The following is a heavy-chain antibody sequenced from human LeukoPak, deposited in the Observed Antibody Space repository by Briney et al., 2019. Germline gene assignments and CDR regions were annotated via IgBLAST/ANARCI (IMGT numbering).Heavy chain of an antibody. J-gene: IGHJ4*02. CDR2: ISVYNGKT. CDR1: GYTFSSYG. CDR3: ARDQYDSVWDSHRPFFDY. Sequence: ASAKVSCKASGYTFSSYGISWVRQAPGQGLEWMGWISVYNGKTKYAQKFQGRVTLTTDTFTSTAYMEVTSLRSDDTAVYYCARDQYDSVWDSHRPFFDYWGQGTLVTVSS. D-gene: IGHD3-16*02. V-gene: IGHV1-18*01.